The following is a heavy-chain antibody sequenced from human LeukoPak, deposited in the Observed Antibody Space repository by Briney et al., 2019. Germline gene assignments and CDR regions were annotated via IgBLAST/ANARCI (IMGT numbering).Heavy chain of an antibody. Sequence: PSETLSLTCTVSGYSISSGYYWGWIRQPPGKGLEWIGSIYHSGSTYYNPSLKSRVTISVDASKNQFSLSLRSVTAADTAVYYCARATVTYDFWSGYPSYFDSWGQGTLVTVSS. J-gene: IGHJ4*02. CDR1: GYSISSGYY. CDR2: IYHSGST. CDR3: ARATVTYDFWSGYPSYFDS. V-gene: IGHV4-38-2*02. D-gene: IGHD3-3*01.